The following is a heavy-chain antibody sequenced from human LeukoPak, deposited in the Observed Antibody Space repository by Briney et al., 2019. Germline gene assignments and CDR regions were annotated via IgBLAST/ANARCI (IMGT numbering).Heavy chain of an antibody. CDR3: ARDREYGSGIFDY. J-gene: IGHJ4*02. D-gene: IGHD3-10*01. CDR2: IYYSGTT. CDR1: GGSISGGGYS. V-gene: IGHV4-30-4*07. Sequence: PSETLSLTCAVSGGSISGGGYSWSWIRQPPGKGLEWIGYIYYSGTTYYNPSLKSRVTISVDTSKNQFSLKLSSVTAADTAVYYCARDREYGSGIFDYWGQGTLVTVSS.